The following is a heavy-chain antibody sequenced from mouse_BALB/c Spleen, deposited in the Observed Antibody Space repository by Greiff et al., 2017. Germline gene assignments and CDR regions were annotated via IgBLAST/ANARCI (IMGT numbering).Heavy chain of an antibody. CDR3: AREARAYAMDY. D-gene: IGHD3-1*01. J-gene: IGHJ4*01. V-gene: IGHV1-67*01. CDR1: GYTFTDYA. Sequence: VQLQQSGPELVRPGVSVKISCKGSGYTFTDYAMHWVKQSHAKSLEWIGVISTYYGNTNYNQKFKGKATMTVDKSSSTAYMELARLTSEDSAIYYCAREARAYAMDYWGQGTSVTVSS. CDR2: ISTYYGNT.